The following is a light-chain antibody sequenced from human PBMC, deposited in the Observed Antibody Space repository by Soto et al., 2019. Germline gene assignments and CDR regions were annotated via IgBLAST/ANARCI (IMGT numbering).Light chain of an antibody. Sequence: QSVLTQPPSASGTPGQRVTISCSGSSFNIGSNTVNWYQQLPGTAPKLLIYGNNRRPSGVPDRFSGSKSGTSVSLAISGLQSEDEADYYCTAWDDSLNGVVFGGGTKVTVL. CDR1: SFNIGSNT. CDR2: GNN. V-gene: IGLV1-44*01. CDR3: TAWDDSLNGVV. J-gene: IGLJ2*01.